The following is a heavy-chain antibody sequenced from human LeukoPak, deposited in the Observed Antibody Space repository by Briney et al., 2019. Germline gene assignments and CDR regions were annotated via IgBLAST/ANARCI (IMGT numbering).Heavy chain of an antibody. Sequence: GSLRLSCAASGFNVSSNYMSRVRQAPGKGLEWVSLIFTGGSRYYADSVKGRFTISRDNSKNTLYLQMNSLRVEDTAVYYCARDVAFDSIDVFDSWGQGTLVTVSS. CDR3: ARDVAFDSIDVFDS. CDR2: IFTGGSR. J-gene: IGHJ4*02. V-gene: IGHV3-66*01. CDR1: GFNVSSNY. D-gene: IGHD2-21*01.